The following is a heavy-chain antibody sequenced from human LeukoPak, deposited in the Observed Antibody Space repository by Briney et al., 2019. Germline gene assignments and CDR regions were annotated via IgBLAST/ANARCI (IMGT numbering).Heavy chain of an antibody. Sequence: PSETLSLTCTVSGGSISSYYWSWIRQPPGKGLEWIGYIYYSGSTNYNPSLKSRVTISVDTSKNQFSLKLSSVTAADTAVYYCARGAQHPYYFDYWGQGTLVTVSS. CDR1: GGSISSYY. V-gene: IGHV4-59*01. D-gene: IGHD2-21*01. CDR3: ARGAQHPYYFDY. J-gene: IGHJ4*02. CDR2: IYYSGST.